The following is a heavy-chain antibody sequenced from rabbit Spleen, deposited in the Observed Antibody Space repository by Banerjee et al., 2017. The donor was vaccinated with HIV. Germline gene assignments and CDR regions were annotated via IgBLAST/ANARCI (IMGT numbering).Heavy chain of an antibody. Sequence: QEQLVESGGGLVQPTGSLTLTCKASGFSFGDRDVMCWVRQAPGKGLEWIGCIYGGGSSGSTWYASWAKGRFTISKTSSTTVTLQMTSLTAADTATYFCARFYAGYGDFGYAAMWGQGTLVTVS. CDR1: GFSFGDRDV. CDR3: ARFYAGYGDFGYAAM. D-gene: IGHD7-1*01. V-gene: IGHV1S45*01. CDR2: IYGGGSSGST. J-gene: IGHJ4*01.